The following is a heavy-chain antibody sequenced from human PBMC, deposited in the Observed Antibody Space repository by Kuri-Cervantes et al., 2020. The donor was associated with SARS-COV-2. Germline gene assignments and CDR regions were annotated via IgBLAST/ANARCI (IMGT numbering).Heavy chain of an antibody. V-gene: IGHV1-18*01. Sequence: ASVKVSCKASGYTFTSYGISWVRQAPGQGLEWMGWISAYNGNTNYAQKLQGRVTMTIDTSTSTAYMELRSLRSDDTAVYYCARVVVGYCSGGSCPGYMDVWGKGTTVTVSS. CDR1: GYTFTSYG. J-gene: IGHJ6*03. CDR2: ISAYNGNT. D-gene: IGHD2-15*01. CDR3: ARVVVGYCSGGSCPGYMDV.